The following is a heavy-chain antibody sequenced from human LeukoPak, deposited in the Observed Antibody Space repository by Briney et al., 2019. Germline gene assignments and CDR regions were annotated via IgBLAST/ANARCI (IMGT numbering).Heavy chain of an antibody. J-gene: IGHJ4*02. CDR2: IYYSGST. V-gene: IGHV4-39*01. CDR1: GGSISSSSYY. D-gene: IGHD3-10*01. CDR3: ARRGEWYGFDY. Sequence: SETLSLTCTVSGGSISSSSYYWGWIRQPPGKGLEWIGSIYYSGSTYYNPSLKSRVTISVDTSKNQFSLKLSSVTAADTAVYYCARRGEWYGFDYWGQGTLVTVSS.